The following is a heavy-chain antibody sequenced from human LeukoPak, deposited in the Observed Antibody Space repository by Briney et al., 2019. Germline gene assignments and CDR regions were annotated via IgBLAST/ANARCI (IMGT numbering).Heavy chain of an antibody. V-gene: IGHV5-51*01. CDR3: AGSGSLGGFDY. CDR2: IYLGDSDT. D-gene: IGHD3-10*01. CDR1: GYNFTSYW. Sequence: GESLKISCKGSGYNFTSYWISWVRQMPGKGLEWMGIIYLGDSDTRYSPSFQGQVTISADKSISTAYLQWSSLEASDTAMYYCAGSGSLGGFDYWGQGTLVTVSS. J-gene: IGHJ4*02.